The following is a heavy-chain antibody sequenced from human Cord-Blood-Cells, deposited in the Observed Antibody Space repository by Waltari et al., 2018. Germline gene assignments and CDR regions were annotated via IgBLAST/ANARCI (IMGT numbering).Heavy chain of an antibody. D-gene: IGHD2-2*02. CDR3: ARLDDGYCSSTSCYTFDY. CDR1: GGSISSSSYY. J-gene: IGHJ4*02. Sequence: QLQLQESGPGLVKPSETLSLTCTVSGGSISSSSYYWGWIRQPPGKGLEWIGSFYYSRSTYHNPSLKSRVTIAVDTSKNQFSLKLSSVTAADTAVYYCARLDDGYCSSTSCYTFDYWGQGTLVTVSS. V-gene: IGHV4-39*01. CDR2: FYYSRST.